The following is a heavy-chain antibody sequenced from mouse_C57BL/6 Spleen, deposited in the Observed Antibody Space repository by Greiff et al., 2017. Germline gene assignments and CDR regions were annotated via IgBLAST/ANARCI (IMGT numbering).Heavy chain of an antibody. CDR1: GYTFTSYT. CDR2: INPSSGYT. D-gene: IGHD3-2*02. V-gene: IGHV1-4*01. J-gene: IGHJ2*01. CDR3: ARKGGSGPYFDY. Sequence: VQRVESGAELARPGASVKMSCKASGYTFTSYTMHWVKQRPGQGLEWIGYINPSSGYTKYNQKFKDKATLTADKSSSTAYMQLSSLTSEDSAVYYCARKGGSGPYFDYWGQGTTLTVSS.